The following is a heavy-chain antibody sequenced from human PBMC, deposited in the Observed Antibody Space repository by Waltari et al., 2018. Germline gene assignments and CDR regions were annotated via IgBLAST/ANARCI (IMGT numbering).Heavy chain of an antibody. CDR2: INYSGST. Sequence: QVQLQESGPGLVKPSEPLSLTSTYSGGSISSNSWSRLRKPPGRGLEWIGYINYSGSTNYNPSLKSRVTISVDTSKDQFSLKLSYVTAADTAVYYCASSPLADGDYGSNYCFDYWGQGTLVTVSS. D-gene: IGHD4-17*01. J-gene: IGHJ4*02. CDR1: GGSISSNS. V-gene: IGHV4-59*01. CDR3: ASSPLADGDYGSNYCFDY.